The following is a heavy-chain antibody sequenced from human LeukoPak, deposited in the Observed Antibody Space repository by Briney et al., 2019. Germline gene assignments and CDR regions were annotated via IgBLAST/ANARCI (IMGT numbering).Heavy chain of an antibody. Sequence: ASVKVSCKASGGTFSSYAISWVRQAPGQGLEWMGWINPNSGGTNYAQKFQGRVTMTRDTSISTAYMELSRLRSDDTAVYYCAMGILRDLGDVWGKGTTVTVSS. CDR2: INPNSGGT. V-gene: IGHV1-2*02. CDR1: GGTFSSYA. D-gene: IGHD3-9*01. J-gene: IGHJ6*04. CDR3: AMGILRDLGDV.